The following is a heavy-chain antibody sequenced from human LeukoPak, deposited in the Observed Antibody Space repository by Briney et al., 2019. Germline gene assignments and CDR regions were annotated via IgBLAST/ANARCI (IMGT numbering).Heavy chain of an antibody. J-gene: IGHJ6*02. CDR1: GFTVSSNY. CDR3: ARESYYYYGMDV. V-gene: IGHV3-66*01. Sequence: GGSLRPSCAASGFTVSSNYMSWVRQAPGKGLEWVSVIYSGGSTYYADSVKGRFTISRDNSKNTLYLQVNSLRAEDTAVYYCARESYYYYGMDVWGQGTTVTVSS. CDR2: IYSGGST.